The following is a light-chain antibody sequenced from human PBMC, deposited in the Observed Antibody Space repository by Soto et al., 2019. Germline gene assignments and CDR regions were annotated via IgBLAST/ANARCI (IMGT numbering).Light chain of an antibody. CDR1: SSDVGSYNL. Sequence: QSALTQPASVSGSPGQSITISCTGTSSDVGSYNLVSWYQQHPGKAPKLMIYEGSKRPSGVSNRFSGSKSGNTASLTISGLQAEDEATYYCSSYTSTSTLYVFGPGTKLTVL. J-gene: IGLJ1*01. V-gene: IGLV2-14*02. CDR2: EGS. CDR3: SSYTSTSTLYV.